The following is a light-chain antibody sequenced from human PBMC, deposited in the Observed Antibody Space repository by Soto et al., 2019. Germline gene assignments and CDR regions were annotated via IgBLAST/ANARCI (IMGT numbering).Light chain of an antibody. V-gene: IGLV2-14*01. CDR3: SSYTSSSTLLYV. CDR2: DVS. CDR1: SGDIGDYNY. J-gene: IGLJ1*01. Sequence: QSVLTQPASVSGSPGQSITISCVGTSGDIGDYNYVSWYQQHPGKVPKVIIYDVSNRPSGVSYRFSGTKSGNTASLTVSGLQAEDEADYYCSSYTSSSTLLYVFGTGTKVTVL.